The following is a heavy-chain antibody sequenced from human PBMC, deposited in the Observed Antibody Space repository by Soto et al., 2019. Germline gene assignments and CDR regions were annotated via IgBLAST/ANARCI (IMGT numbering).Heavy chain of an antibody. CDR1: GGSVSSGSYY. V-gene: IGHV4-61*01. CDR2: IYYSGST. Sequence: QVQLQESGPGLVKPSETLSLTCTVSGGSVSSGSYYWSWIRQPPGKGLEWIGYIYYSGSTNYNPSLKSRVTISVDTSKNQFSLKLSSVTAADTAVYYCARDRGGAAAGPTYYYYGMDVWGQGTTVIVS. D-gene: IGHD6-13*01. J-gene: IGHJ6*02. CDR3: ARDRGGAAAGPTYYYYGMDV.